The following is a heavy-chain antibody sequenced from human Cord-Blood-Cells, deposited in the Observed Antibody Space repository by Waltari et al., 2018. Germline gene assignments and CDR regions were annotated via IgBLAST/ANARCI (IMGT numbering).Heavy chain of an antibody. V-gene: IGHV4-34*01. D-gene: IGHD1-26*01. CDR3: ARGGSRSYGHWFDP. CDR2: INHSGRT. J-gene: IGHJ5*02. CDR1: GASFSGYY. Sequence: QVQLQQCGAGLLKPSETLSPTCAVYGASFSGYYWPWIRQPPGKGLEWIGEINHSGRTNYNPSLKSRVTISVDTSKNQFSLKLSSVTAADTAVYYCARGGSRSYGHWFDPWGQGTLVTVSS.